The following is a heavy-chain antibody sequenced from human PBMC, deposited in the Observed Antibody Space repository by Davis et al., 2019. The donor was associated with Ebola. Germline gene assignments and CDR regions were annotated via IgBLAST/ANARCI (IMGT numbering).Heavy chain of an antibody. J-gene: IGHJ4*02. CDR3: ARGRDGYTN. D-gene: IGHD5-24*01. CDR1: GGSISSSSYY. Sequence: PSETLSLTCTVSGGSISSSSYYWGWIRQPPGKGLEWIGSIYYSGSTYYNPSLKSRVTISADTSKNQFSLKLSSVTAADTAVYYCARGRDGYTNWGQGTLVSVSS. CDR2: IYYSGST. V-gene: IGHV4-39*07.